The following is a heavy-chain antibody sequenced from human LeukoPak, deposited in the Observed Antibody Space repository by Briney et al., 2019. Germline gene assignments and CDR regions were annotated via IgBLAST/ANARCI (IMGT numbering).Heavy chain of an antibody. CDR3: ARRGCNGGSCYAY. V-gene: IGHV5-51*01. CDR2: IYPGDSDT. CDR1: GYSFASYW. Sequence: RGESLKISCRGSGYSFASYWSGWVRQLPGKGLEWMGIIYPGDSDTRYSPSFQGQVTISADKSISTAYLQWSSLGASDTAVYYCARRGCNGGSCYAYWGQGTLVTVSS. D-gene: IGHD2-15*01. J-gene: IGHJ4*02.